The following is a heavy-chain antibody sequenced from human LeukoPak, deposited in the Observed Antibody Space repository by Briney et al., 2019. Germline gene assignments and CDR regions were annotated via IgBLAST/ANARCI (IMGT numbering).Heavy chain of an antibody. J-gene: IGHJ6*03. D-gene: IGHD3-16*01. Sequence: PGRSLRLSCAASGFTFDDYAMHWVRQAPGKGLVWVSRVNPGGSIANFADSVKGRFTIPRDNARNTVFLQTSSLTAEDTAVYYCVRGTYHAYYMDVWGKGTTVTVSS. CDR2: VNPGGSIA. CDR3: VRGTYHAYYMDV. V-gene: IGHV3-74*01. CDR1: GFTFDDYA.